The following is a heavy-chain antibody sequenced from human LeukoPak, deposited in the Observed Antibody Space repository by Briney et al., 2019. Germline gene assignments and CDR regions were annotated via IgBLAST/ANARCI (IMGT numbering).Heavy chain of an antibody. J-gene: IGHJ4*02. CDR1: GATFTSYA. V-gene: IGHV1-69*05. D-gene: IGHD3-22*01. CDR2: IIPIFGTA. CDR3: ARGYYDSSGYYYVWDY. Sequence: SVKVSCKASGATFTSYAVSWVRQAPGQGLEWMGGIIPIFGTAHYAQKFRGRVTITTDESTSTAYMDLSSLRSDDTAVYYCARGYYDSSGYYYVWDYWGQGTLVTVSS.